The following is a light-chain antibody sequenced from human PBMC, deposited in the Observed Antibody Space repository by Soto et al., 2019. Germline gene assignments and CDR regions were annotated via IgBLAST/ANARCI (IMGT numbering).Light chain of an antibody. Sequence: EIVMTQSPATRSVSPGETATLSCRASQSVSYNLAWYQQKPGQGPRLLIYGAFTRATGIPARFSGSGSGTEFTLTISSLQSEDFAVYYCQQYKNWPPLTFGGGTKVEIK. CDR2: GAF. CDR1: QSVSYN. V-gene: IGKV3-15*01. CDR3: QQYKNWPPLT. J-gene: IGKJ4*01.